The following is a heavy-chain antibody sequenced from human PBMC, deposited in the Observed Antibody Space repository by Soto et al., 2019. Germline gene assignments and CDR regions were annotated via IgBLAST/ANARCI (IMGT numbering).Heavy chain of an antibody. Sequence: ASVKVSCKASGGTFSSYAISWVRQAPGQGLEWMGGIIPIFGTANYAQKFQGRVTITADESTSTAYMELSSVRSEDTGVYQCAGKKPGIEAAVFDPWAQGILLTVST. CDR2: IIPIFGTA. D-gene: IGHD6-13*01. CDR3: AGKKPGIEAAVFDP. V-gene: IGHV1-69*13. CDR1: GGTFSSYA. J-gene: IGHJ5*02.